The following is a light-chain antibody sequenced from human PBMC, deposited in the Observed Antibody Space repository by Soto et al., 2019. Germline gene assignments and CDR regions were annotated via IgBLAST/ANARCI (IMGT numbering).Light chain of an antibody. V-gene: IGLV2-14*01. CDR2: EVS. CDR3: SSYTSSSTPYV. CDR1: SSDVGGYNY. Sequence: QSALAQPASVSGSPGQSITISCTGTSSDVGGYNYVSWHQQHPGKAPKLMIYEVSNRPSGVSNRFSGSKSGNTASLTISGLQAGDEADYYCSSYTSSSTPYVFGTGTKVTVL. J-gene: IGLJ1*01.